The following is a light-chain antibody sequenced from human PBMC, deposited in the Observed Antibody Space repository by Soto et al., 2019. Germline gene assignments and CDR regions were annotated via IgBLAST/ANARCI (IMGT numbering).Light chain of an antibody. Sequence: DIVMTQSPLSLPVTPGEPASISCRSSQNLLYTNGYKYVDWYLQKPGQSPQLLIYLGSNRASGVPDRFSGSGSGTDFTLKISRVEAEDVGVYYCMQALQSRTFGQGTKVEIK. CDR3: MQALQSRT. V-gene: IGKV2-28*01. CDR1: QNLLYTNGYKY. CDR2: LGS. J-gene: IGKJ1*01.